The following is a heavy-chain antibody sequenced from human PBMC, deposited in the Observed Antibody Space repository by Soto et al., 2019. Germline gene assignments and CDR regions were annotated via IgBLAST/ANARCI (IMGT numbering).Heavy chain of an antibody. D-gene: IGHD3-9*01. CDR2: INPSGGST. CDR1: GYTFTSYY. J-gene: IGHJ5*02. CDR3: ARSRDYDILTGYPHYNWFDP. Sequence: GGSVKGSCKASGYTFTSYYIHWVRQAPGQGVEGMGIINPSGGSTSYAQKFQGRVTMTRDTSTSTVYMELSSLRSEDTAVYYCARSRDYDILTGYPHYNWFDPWGQGTLVTVSS. V-gene: IGHV1-46*01.